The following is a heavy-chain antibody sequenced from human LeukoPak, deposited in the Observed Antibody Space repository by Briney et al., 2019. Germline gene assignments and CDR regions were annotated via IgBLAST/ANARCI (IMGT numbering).Heavy chain of an antibody. CDR3: ARGLEQWLFSFDY. CDR2: INHSGST. J-gene: IGHJ4*02. D-gene: IGHD6-19*01. Sequence: SETLSLTCAAYGGSFSGYYWSWIRQPPGKGLEWIGEINHSGSTNYNPSLKSRVTISVDTSKNQFSLKLSSVTAADTAVYYCARGLEQWLFSFDYWGQGTLVTVS. CDR1: GGSFSGYY. V-gene: IGHV4-34*01.